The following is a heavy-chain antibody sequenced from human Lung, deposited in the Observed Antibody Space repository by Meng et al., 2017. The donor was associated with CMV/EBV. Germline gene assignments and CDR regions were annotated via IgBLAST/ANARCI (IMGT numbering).Heavy chain of an antibody. J-gene: IGHJ4*02. D-gene: IGHD3-22*01. CDR2: IYYSGST. CDR1: GASISSGDYW. V-gene: IGHV4-30-4*01. Sequence: SGASISSGDYWLNWIRLPPGKGLEWIGSIYYSGSTFSNPSLKSRVAISVDTSKNQLSLKLSSVTAADTAVYYCARDPSYDTSTYFGDWGQGTLVTVSS. CDR3: ARDPSYDTSTYFGD.